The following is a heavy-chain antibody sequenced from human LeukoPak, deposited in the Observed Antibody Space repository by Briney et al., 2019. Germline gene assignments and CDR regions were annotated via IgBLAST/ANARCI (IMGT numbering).Heavy chain of an antibody. Sequence: PGGSLRLSCAVSGFTFRNLAMHWARQAPGKGLEWVAFIGADGSDKYYADSVKGRFTISRDNSKNTLYLQMNSLRAEDTAIYYCDCSSATCYAAGDYWGQGTLVTVSS. D-gene: IGHD2-2*01. CDR1: GFTFRNLA. CDR2: IGADGSDK. CDR3: DCSSATCYAAGDY. J-gene: IGHJ4*02. V-gene: IGHV3-30*02.